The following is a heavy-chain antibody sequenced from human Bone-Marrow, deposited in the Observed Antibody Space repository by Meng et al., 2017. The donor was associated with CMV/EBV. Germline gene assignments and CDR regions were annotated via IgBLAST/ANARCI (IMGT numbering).Heavy chain of an antibody. Sequence: GGSLRLSCAASGFTFSSYGMHWVRQAPGKGLEWVAVIWYDGRNKFYADSVKGRFTISRDNSKNTLYLQMNSLRAEDTAVYYCARATGDDAFDIWGQGSAGHRLL. CDR3: ARATGDDAFDI. D-gene: IGHD3-16*01. CDR1: GFTFSSYG. J-gene: IGHJ3*02. CDR2: IWYDGRNK. V-gene: IGHV3-33*01.